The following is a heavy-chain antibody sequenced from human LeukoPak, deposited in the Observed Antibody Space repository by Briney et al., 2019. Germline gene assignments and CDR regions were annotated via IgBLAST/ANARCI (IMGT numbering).Heavy chain of an antibody. CDR2: INPNSGGT. D-gene: IGHD6-13*01. V-gene: IGHV1-2*02. CDR3: ARVGSSSWSAEYFQL. Sequence: ASVKASCKASGYTFTGYYMHWVRQAPGQGLEWMGWINPNSGGTNYAQKFQGRVTMTRDTSISTAYMELSRLRSDDTAVYYCARVGSSSWSAEYFQLWGQGTLVTVSS. CDR1: GYTFTGYY. J-gene: IGHJ1*01.